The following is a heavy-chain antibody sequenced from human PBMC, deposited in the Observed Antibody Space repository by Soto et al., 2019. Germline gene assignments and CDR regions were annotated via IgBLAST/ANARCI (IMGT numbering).Heavy chain of an antibody. Sequence: QVQLVESGGGVVQPGRSLRLSCVASGFTFSSYAMHWVRQAPGKGLEWVAMIPYGGGKKYDADSVKGRFTVSRDNSKNTLYMDMNNLRAEDTAVYYCARGTTPPLTDYYYYGMDVWGRGTTVTVSS. J-gene: IGHJ6*02. V-gene: IGHV3-30-3*01. D-gene: IGHD3-10*01. CDR2: IPYGGGKK. CDR1: GFTFSSYA. CDR3: ARGTTPPLTDYYYYGMDV.